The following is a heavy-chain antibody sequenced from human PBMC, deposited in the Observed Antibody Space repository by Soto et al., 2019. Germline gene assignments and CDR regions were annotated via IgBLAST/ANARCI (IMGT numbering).Heavy chain of an antibody. V-gene: IGHV1-69*02. D-gene: IGHD3-10*01. CDR2: VNPIVSMA. J-gene: IGHJ4*02. CDR1: GDTFNFYS. CDR3: ARSNGLGYRAFDY. Sequence: QVQLVQAGAEVKRPGSSVKVSCNASGDTFNFYSINWVRQAPGLGLGWMGRVNPIVSMANYAQKLQGRVTMTEDKSKSTAYRELSSLRSEDRAIYYCARSNGLGYRAFDYWGKGALV.